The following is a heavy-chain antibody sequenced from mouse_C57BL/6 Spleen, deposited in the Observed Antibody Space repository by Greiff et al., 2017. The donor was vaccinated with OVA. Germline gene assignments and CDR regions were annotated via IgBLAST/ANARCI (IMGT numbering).Heavy chain of an antibody. J-gene: IGHJ3*01. Sequence: EVMLVESGGDLVKPGGSLKLSCAASGFTFSSYGMSWVRQTPDKRLEWVATISSGGSYTYYPDSVKGRFTISRDHAKNTLYLQMSSLKSEDTAMYYCARQGDGYSFAYWGQGTLVTVSA. D-gene: IGHD2-3*01. V-gene: IGHV5-6*02. CDR3: ARQGDGYSFAY. CDR1: GFTFSSYG. CDR2: ISSGGSYT.